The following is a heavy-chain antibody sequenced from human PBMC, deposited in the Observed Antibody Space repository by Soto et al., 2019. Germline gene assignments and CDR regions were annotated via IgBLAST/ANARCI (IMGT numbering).Heavy chain of an antibody. CDR3: LAGRGY. Sequence: EVQLVDSGGGLVQPGGSLRLSCVASGFTFSNYWMNWVRQAPGKGLEWVANIKQDGSEKYYVDSVKGRFTISRDNAKNSLYLQMNSLRAEDTAVYYCLAGRGYWGQGTRVTVSS. D-gene: IGHD6-19*01. V-gene: IGHV3-7*03. J-gene: IGHJ4*02. CDR2: IKQDGSEK. CDR1: GFTFSNYW.